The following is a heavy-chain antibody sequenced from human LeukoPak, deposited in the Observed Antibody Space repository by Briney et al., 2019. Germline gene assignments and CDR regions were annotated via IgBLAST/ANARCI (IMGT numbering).Heavy chain of an antibody. J-gene: IGHJ5*02. V-gene: IGHV3-30*03. CDR2: ISYDGSNK. Sequence: GGSLRLSCAASGFTFSSYGMHWVRQAPGKGLEWVAVISYDGSNKYYADSVKGRFTISRDNSKNTLYLQMNSLRAEDTAVYYCARGLNWKYGWFDPWGQGTLVTVSS. D-gene: IGHD1-7*01. CDR1: GFTFSSYG. CDR3: ARGLNWKYGWFDP.